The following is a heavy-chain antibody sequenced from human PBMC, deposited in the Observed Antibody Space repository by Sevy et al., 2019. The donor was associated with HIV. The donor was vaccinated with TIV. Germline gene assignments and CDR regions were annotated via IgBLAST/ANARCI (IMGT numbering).Heavy chain of an antibody. J-gene: IGHJ6*04. Sequence: GGSLRLSCAASGFTFRTHWMHWVRHAPGKGLMWVSRINSDGTETSYADSVKGRFTISTDDAKKTLFLQMSNLRGDDTAVYYCAREEGTIVGDFFYYYMDVWGKGTTVTVSS. CDR3: AREEGTIVGDFFYYYMDV. CDR2: INSDGTET. CDR1: GFTFRTHW. V-gene: IGHV3-74*01. D-gene: IGHD3-10*01.